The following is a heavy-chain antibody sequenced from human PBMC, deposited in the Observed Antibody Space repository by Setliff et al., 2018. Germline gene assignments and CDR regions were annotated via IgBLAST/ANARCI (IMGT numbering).Heavy chain of an antibody. J-gene: IGHJ6*03. CDR1: GFIVSNNE. V-gene: IGHV3-23*01. D-gene: IGHD6-13*01. CDR3: AKDNRIAAVDYYYMDV. Sequence: PGGSLRLSCEVSGFIVSNNEMSWVRQAPGKGLEWVSTISGDGDSTYYADSVMGRFTISRDNSKNTLYLQMNSLRAEDTAVYYCAKDNRIAAVDYYYMDVWGKGTTVTVSS. CDR2: ISGDGDST.